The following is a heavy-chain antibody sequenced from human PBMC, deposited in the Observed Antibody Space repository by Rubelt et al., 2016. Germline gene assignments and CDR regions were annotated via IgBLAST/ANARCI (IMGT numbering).Heavy chain of an antibody. Sequence: EVQLVESGGDLVQPGGSLRLSCAASGFSVGGSWMHWVRQAPGRGLVWVSHINSDGSGTGYADSVKGRFSVSRDNAKNTLYLQMNSLRAEDTAVYYCAASFDYWGQGTLVTVSS. V-gene: IGHV3-74*01. CDR1: GFSVGGSW. CDR2: INSDGSGT. CDR3: AASFDY. J-gene: IGHJ4*02.